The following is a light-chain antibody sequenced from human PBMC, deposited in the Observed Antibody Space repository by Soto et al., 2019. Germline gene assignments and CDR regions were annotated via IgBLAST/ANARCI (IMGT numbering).Light chain of an antibody. CDR1: KLGDKS. V-gene: IGLV3-1*01. CDR3: QAWDSSTVV. Sequence: SYELTHPPSVSVSPGQTPSITCSGDKLGDKSVCWYQQKPGQSPVLVIYQDDKRPSGIPERFSGSNSGDTATLTISGTQPMDEADYYCQAWDSSTVVFGGGTQLTVL. J-gene: IGLJ3*02. CDR2: QDD.